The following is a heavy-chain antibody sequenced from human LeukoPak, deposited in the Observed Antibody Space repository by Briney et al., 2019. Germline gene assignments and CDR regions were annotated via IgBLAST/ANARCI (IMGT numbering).Heavy chain of an antibody. V-gene: IGHV3-23*01. CDR1: GFTFSSYA. CDR2: ISGSGGST. Sequence: GGSLRLSCAASGFTFSSYAMSWVRQAPGKGLEWVSAISGSGGSTYYADSVKGRFTISRDNFKNTLYLQMNSLRAEDTAVYYCALRGGDCGGDCYSVGRSYYLDYWGQGTMVTVSS. D-gene: IGHD2-21*02. CDR3: ALRGGDCGGDCYSVGRSYYLDY. J-gene: IGHJ4*02.